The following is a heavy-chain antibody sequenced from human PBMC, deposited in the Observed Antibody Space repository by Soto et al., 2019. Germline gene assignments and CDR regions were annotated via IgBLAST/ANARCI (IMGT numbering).Heavy chain of an antibody. D-gene: IGHD3-22*01. CDR3: AKDLYYDSSGYYEAPDAFDI. CDR1: GFTCSSYA. Sequence: PGGSLRLSCAASGFTCSSYAMGLVLQAPGKGLEWVSAISGSGGSTYYADSVKGRFTISRDNSKNTLYLQMNSLRAEDTAVYYCAKDLYYDSSGYYEAPDAFDIWGQGTMVTVSS. V-gene: IGHV3-23*01. CDR2: ISGSGGST. J-gene: IGHJ3*02.